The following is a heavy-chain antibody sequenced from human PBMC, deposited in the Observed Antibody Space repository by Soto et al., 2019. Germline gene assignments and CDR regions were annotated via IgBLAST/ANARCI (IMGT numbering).Heavy chain of an antibody. Sequence: SETLSLTCTVSGDSISTYYWSWIRQPPGKGLEYIGYIYYSGSAKNPSLKSRVTISLDTSKKQFSLKLSSVTAADTAVYYCARSNGGRTGVGALDIWGHGTMVTVSS. CDR1: GDSISTYY. D-gene: IGHD7-27*01. CDR3: ARSNGGRTGVGALDI. V-gene: IGHV4-59*08. CDR2: IYYSGSA. J-gene: IGHJ3*02.